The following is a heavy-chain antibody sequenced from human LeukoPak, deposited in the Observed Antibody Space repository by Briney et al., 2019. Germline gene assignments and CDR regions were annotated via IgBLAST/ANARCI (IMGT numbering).Heavy chain of an antibody. CDR3: ARDHQVDGYNYGAFGI. Sequence: GGSLRLSCAASGFTFSRYSMNWVRQAPEKGLEWVSSISHSGTYVYYADSLKGRFTISRDNAKNSLFLQMNSLRAEDTAVYYCARDHQVDGYNYGAFGIWGQGTVVTVSS. D-gene: IGHD5-24*01. CDR1: GFTFSRYS. J-gene: IGHJ3*02. CDR2: ISHSGTYV. V-gene: IGHV3-21*01.